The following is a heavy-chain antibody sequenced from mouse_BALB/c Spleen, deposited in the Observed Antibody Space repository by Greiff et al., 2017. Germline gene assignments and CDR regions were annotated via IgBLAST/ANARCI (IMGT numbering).Heavy chain of an antibody. CDR3: AKYPYGNYGGFAY. Sequence: VKLVESGPGLVAPSQSLSITCTVSGFSLTDYGVSWIRQPPGKGLEWLGVIWGGGSTYYNSALKSRLSISKDNSKSQVFLKMNSLQTDDTAMYYCAKYPYGNYGGFAYWGQGTLVTVSA. V-gene: IGHV2-6-5*01. J-gene: IGHJ3*01. CDR1: GFSLTDYG. CDR2: IWGGGST. D-gene: IGHD2-1*01.